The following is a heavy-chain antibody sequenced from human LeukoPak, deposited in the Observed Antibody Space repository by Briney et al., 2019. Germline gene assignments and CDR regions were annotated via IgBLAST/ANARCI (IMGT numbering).Heavy chain of an antibody. CDR3: AKDHSSLPQY. CDR2: ISASGISE. Sequence: GGSLRLSCVASGFTFGNYGMSWVRQAPGKGLQWVSGISASGISEYYADSVRGRFTISRDNSKNTLHLQLNSLRAEDTAMYYCAKDHSSLPQYWGQGTLVTVSS. CDR1: GFTFGNYG. J-gene: IGHJ4*02. V-gene: IGHV3-23*01. D-gene: IGHD2/OR15-2a*01.